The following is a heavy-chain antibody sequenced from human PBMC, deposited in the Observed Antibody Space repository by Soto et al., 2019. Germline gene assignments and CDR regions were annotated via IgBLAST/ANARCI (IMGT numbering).Heavy chain of an antibody. V-gene: IGHV4-31*03. J-gene: IGHJ6*02. Sequence: SETLSLTCTVSGGSISSGGYYWSWIRQHPGKGLEWIGYIYYSGSTYYNPSLKSRVTISVDTSKNQFSLKLSSVTAADTAVYYCARERKGSNYDFWSGYYPYYYYYYGMDVWGQGTTVTVSS. CDR1: GGSISSGGYY. CDR3: ARERKGSNYDFWSGYYPYYYYYYGMDV. D-gene: IGHD3-3*01. CDR2: IYYSGST.